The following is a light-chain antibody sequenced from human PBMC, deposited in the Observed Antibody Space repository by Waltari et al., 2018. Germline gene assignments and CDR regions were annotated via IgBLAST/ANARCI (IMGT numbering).Light chain of an antibody. Sequence: EILMTQSPATLSVSPGERATLSCTASQSVSSNLAWYQQKPGQAPRLLIYGASTRATGIPTRFSGSGSGRDFTLIITSLQPEDFATYYCQQSYSFTRTFGQGTKVEIK. CDR3: QQSYSFTRT. J-gene: IGKJ1*01. V-gene: IGKV3-15*01. CDR1: QSVSSN. CDR2: GAS.